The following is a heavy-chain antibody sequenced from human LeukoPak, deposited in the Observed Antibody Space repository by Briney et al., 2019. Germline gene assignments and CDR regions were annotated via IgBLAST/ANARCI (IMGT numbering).Heavy chain of an antibody. J-gene: IGHJ5*02. D-gene: IGHD3-10*01. Sequence: ASVKVSCKASGYTFTYRHLHWVRQAPGQALEWMGWISVNNGDTNYAHNVQGRITLTTDTSTNTAYMELRSLRSDDTAVYYCARDLTYGLDPWGQGTLVTVSS. V-gene: IGHV1-18*04. CDR3: ARDLTYGLDP. CDR1: GYTFTYRH. CDR2: ISVNNGDT.